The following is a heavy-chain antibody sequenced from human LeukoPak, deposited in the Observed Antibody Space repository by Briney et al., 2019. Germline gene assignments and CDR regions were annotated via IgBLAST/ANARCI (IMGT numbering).Heavy chain of an antibody. V-gene: IGHV4-39*01. CDR2: IYYSGST. J-gene: IGHJ4*02. Sequence: PSETLSLTCTVSGGSISSSSYYWGWIRQPPGKGLEWIGCIYYSGSTYYNPSLKSRVTISVDPSKNQFSLNLSSVTAADTAVYFCASVRSGSHYFDYWGQGTLVTVSS. D-gene: IGHD1-26*01. CDR1: GGSISSSSYY. CDR3: ASVRSGSHYFDY.